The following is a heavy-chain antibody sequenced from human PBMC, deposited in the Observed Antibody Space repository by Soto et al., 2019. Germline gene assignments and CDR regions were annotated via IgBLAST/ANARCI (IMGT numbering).Heavy chain of an antibody. D-gene: IGHD3-9*01. CDR1: GYTFTSYD. J-gene: IGHJ5*02. CDR2: MNPNSGNT. CDR3: ARDLYDILTGYYQGNWFDP. V-gene: IGHV1-8*01. Sequence: GASVKVSCKASGYTFTSYDINWVRQATGQGLEWMGWMNPNSGNTGYAQKFQGRVTMTRNTSISTAYMELSSLRSEDTAVYYCARDLYDILTGYYQGNWFDPWGQGTLVTVSS.